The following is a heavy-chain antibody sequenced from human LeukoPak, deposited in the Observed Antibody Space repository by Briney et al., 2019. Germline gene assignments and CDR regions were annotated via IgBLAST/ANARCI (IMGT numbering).Heavy chain of an antibody. Sequence: SETLSLTCAVYGGSFSGYYWSWIRQPPGKGLEWIGEINHSGSTNYNPSLKSRVTISVGTSKNQFSLKLSSVTAADTAVYYCARAPGAALDWGQGTLVTVSS. CDR2: INHSGST. CDR1: GGSFSGYY. D-gene: IGHD2-15*01. V-gene: IGHV4-34*01. CDR3: ARAPGAALD. J-gene: IGHJ4*02.